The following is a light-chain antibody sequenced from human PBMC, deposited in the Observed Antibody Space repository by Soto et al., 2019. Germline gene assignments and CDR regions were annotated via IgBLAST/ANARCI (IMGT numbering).Light chain of an antibody. V-gene: IGKV3-20*01. CDR2: VAS. J-gene: IGKJ4*01. CDR3: QQYDSPPLT. CDR1: QSVSSTY. Sequence: EIVLTQSPGTLSLSPGETATLSCRASQSVSSTYLAWYQQKPGQTPRLLIYVASSRTTGIPDRFSGSGSGTDFTLTIRRLEPEDFAVYYCQQYDSPPLTFGGGTKVEI.